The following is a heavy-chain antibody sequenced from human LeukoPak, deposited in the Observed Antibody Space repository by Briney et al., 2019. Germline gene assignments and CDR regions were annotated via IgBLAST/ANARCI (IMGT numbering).Heavy chain of an antibody. Sequence: GGSLRLSCAASGFTFSSYAMHWVRQAPGKGLEWVAVISYDGSNKYYADSVKGRFTISRDNSKNTLYLQMNSLRAEDTAVYYCAKGSQQQQLVVTLFDPWGQGTLVTVSS. D-gene: IGHD6-13*01. CDR2: ISYDGSNK. CDR3: AKGSQQQQLVVTLFDP. CDR1: GFTFSSYA. V-gene: IGHV3-30-3*01. J-gene: IGHJ5*02.